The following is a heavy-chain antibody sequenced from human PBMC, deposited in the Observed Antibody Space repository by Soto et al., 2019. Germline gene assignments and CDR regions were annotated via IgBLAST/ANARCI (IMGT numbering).Heavy chain of an antibody. Sequence: GGSLRLSCEASGFPLNTYAMTRFRQLPGMGLEWVSTTSIGGNTDFAESVRGRFSVSRDNSKNTLYLQMTNLRAEDAAIYFCAKDLRPGLVVPTKSGFDPWGQGTRVTVSS. D-gene: IGHD3-10*01. CDR3: AKDLRPGLVVPTKSGFDP. CDR1: GFPLNTYA. V-gene: IGHV3-23*01. CDR2: TSIGGNT. J-gene: IGHJ5*02.